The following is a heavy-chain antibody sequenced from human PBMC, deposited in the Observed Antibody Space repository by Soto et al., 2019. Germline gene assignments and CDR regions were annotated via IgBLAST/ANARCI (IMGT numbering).Heavy chain of an antibody. J-gene: IGHJ4*02. CDR2: INPNSGGT. V-gene: IGHV1-2*02. Sequence: ASVKVSCKASGYPFTGYYLDWVRQAPGQGLEWMGWINPNSGGTNYAKKFQGRVTMTRDTSISTAYIELSRRRSDDTAVYYCARGTAARRPVDYWGQGPLVTVSS. D-gene: IGHD6-6*01. CDR3: ARGTAARRPVDY. CDR1: GYPFTGYY.